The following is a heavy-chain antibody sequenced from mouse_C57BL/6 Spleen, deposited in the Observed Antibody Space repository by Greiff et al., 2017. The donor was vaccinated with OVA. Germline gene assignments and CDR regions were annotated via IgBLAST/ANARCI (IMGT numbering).Heavy chain of an antibody. CDR1: GFTFSDYY. J-gene: IGHJ2*01. D-gene: IGHD1-2*01. CDR2: INYDGSST. Sequence: EVKLVESEGGLVQPGSSMKLSCTASGFTFSDYYMAWVRQVPEKGLEWVANINYDGSSTYYLDSLKSRFIISRDNAKNILYLQMSSLKSEDTATYYCARDLYYGLDYWGQGTTLTVSS. V-gene: IGHV5-16*01. CDR3: ARDLYYGLDY.